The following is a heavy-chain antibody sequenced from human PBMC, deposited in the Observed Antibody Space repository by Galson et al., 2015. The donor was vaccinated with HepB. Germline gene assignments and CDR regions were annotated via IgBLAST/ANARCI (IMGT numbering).Heavy chain of an antibody. D-gene: IGHD2-21*02. Sequence: SLRLSCAASGFTFSSYAMSWVRQAPGKGLEWVSAISGSGGSTYYADSVKGRFTISRDNSKDTLYLQMNSLRAEDTAVYYCAKGSTIVAGTAEAFDIWGQGTMVTVSS. J-gene: IGHJ3*02. CDR3: AKGSTIVAGTAEAFDI. CDR2: ISGSGGST. V-gene: IGHV3-23*01. CDR1: GFTFSSYA.